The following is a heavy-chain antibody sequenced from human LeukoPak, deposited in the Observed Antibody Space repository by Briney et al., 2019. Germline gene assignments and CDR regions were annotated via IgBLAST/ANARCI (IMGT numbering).Heavy chain of an antibody. D-gene: IGHD3-3*01. Sequence: GGSLRLSCAASGFTFSRYWMHWVRQAPGKGLVWVSRINSDGSSTSYADSVKGRFTISRDNAKNTLYLQMNSLRAEDTAVYYCARVINYDFWSGYYPLDYWGQGTLVTVSS. CDR2: INSDGSST. V-gene: IGHV3-74*01. CDR3: ARVINYDFWSGYYPLDY. CDR1: GFTFSRYW. J-gene: IGHJ4*02.